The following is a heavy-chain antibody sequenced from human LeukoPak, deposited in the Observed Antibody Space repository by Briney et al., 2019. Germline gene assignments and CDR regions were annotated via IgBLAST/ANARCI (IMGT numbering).Heavy chain of an antibody. D-gene: IGHD3-9*01. Sequence: ASVKVSCKASGGTFSSYAISWVRRAPGQGLEWMGGIIPIFGTANYAQKFQGRVTMTRDTSTSTVYMELSSLRSEDTAVYYCTRAYPSGYDILTGYYHFDYWGQGTLVTVSS. J-gene: IGHJ4*02. CDR2: IIPIFGTA. CDR3: TRAYPSGYDILTGYYHFDY. V-gene: IGHV1-69*05. CDR1: GGTFSSYA.